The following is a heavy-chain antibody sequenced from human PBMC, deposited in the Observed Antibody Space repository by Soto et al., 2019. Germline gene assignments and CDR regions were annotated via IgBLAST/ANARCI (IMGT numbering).Heavy chain of an antibody. CDR2: ISGSGGST. CDR3: AKDRGGKQWLVRNLDAFDI. Sequence: EVQLLESGGGLVQPGGSLRLSCAASGFTFSSYAMSWVRQAPGKGLEWVSAISGSGGSTYYADSVKGRFTISRDNSKNTLYLQMNSLRAEDTAVYYCAKDRGGKQWLVRNLDAFDIWGQGTMVTVSS. V-gene: IGHV3-23*01. D-gene: IGHD6-19*01. J-gene: IGHJ3*02. CDR1: GFTFSSYA.